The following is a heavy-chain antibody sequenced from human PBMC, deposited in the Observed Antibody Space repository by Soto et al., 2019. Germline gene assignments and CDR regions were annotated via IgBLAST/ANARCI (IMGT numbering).Heavy chain of an antibody. D-gene: IGHD2-21*02. V-gene: IGHV3-33*01. CDR2: IWYDGSNK. CDR1: GLTFSSYG. Sequence: GGSLRLSCAASGLTFSSYGMHWVRQAPGKGLEWVAVIWYDGSNKYYADSVKGRFTISRDNSKNTLYLQMNSLRAEDTAVYYCARDRTYCGGDCYGIHLHWGKGPLVTVSS. J-gene: IGHJ4*02. CDR3: ARDRTYCGGDCYGIHLH.